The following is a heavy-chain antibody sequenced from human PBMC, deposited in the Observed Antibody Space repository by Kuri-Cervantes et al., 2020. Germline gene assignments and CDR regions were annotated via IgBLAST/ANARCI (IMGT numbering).Heavy chain of an antibody. D-gene: IGHD1-26*01. CDR2: ISGSGSRT. Sequence: GESLKISCEASGFTFSNSAVSWVRLTPWKGLEWVSAISGSGSRTYYGASLQGRFSISRDNSKNTLHLQMNSLRDEDTAVYYCAKDFLQRGRYEGGYFDLWGQGTLVTVSS. J-gene: IGHJ4*02. CDR3: AKDFLQRGRYEGGYFDL. V-gene: IGHV3-23*01. CDR1: GFTFSNSA.